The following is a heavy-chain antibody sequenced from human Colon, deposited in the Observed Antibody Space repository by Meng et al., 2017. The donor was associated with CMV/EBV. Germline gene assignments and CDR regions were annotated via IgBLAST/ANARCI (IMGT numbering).Heavy chain of an antibody. CDR2: FVPESGTA. CDR1: GGAFNTCA. V-gene: IGHV1-69*05. J-gene: IGHJ6*02. CDR3: ARPHQYGSGNSYRRGYYYGMDA. D-gene: IGHD3-10*01. Sequence: SVKVSCKASGGAFNTCAISWVRQAPGQGLEWMGGFVPESGTAYYAQKFKGRLTLTMDDSTTTAHMELSGLRSEDTGIYYCARPHQYGSGNSYRRGYYYGMDAWGQGTTVTVSS.